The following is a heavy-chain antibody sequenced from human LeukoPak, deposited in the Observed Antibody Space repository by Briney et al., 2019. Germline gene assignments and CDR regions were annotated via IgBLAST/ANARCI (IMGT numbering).Heavy chain of an antibody. CDR3: ARVSPPADPYTYCYDSSGSFFDY. V-gene: IGHV3-33*01. CDR2: IWYDGSNK. J-gene: IGHJ4*02. CDR1: GFTLSSYG. Sequence: GRSLRLSCAASGFTLSSYGMHWVRQGPGKGLEWVAFIWYDGSNKYYADSVKGRFTISRDNSKNTLYLQMNSLRAEDTAVYSCARVSPPADPYTYCYDSSGSFFDYWGQGTLVTVSS. D-gene: IGHD3-22*01.